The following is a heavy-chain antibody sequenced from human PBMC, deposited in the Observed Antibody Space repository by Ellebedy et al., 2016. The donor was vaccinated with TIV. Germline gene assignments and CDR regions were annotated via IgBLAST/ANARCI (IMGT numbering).Heavy chain of an antibody. CDR3: ARVYSGSYLYYFDY. CDR2: ISGSGGST. Sequence: GGSLRLXXAASGFTFSSYAMSWVRQAPGKGLEWVSAISGSGGSTYYADSVKGRFTISRHNSKNTLYLQMNSLRAEDTAVYYCARVYSGSYLYYFDYWGQGTLVTVSS. V-gene: IGHV3-23*01. CDR1: GFTFSSYA. D-gene: IGHD3-10*02. J-gene: IGHJ4*02.